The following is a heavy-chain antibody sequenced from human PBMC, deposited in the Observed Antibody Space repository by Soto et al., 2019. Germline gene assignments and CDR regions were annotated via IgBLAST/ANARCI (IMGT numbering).Heavy chain of an antibody. CDR3: VKGGWLDF. V-gene: IGHV1-3*01. CDR1: GYTFTSYA. Sequence: ASVKVSCKASGYTFTSYAMHWVRQAPGQRLEWMGWINAGNGNTKYSQKFRGRVTITRDTSASTAYMELNSLTVEDTAVYACVKGGWLDFWGQGTLVTVSS. CDR2: INAGNGNT. J-gene: IGHJ5*01. D-gene: IGHD3-16*01.